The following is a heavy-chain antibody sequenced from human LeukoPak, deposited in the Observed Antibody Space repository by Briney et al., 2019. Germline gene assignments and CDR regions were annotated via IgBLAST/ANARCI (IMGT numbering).Heavy chain of an antibody. CDR3: AKAVNYYDSSGYYFY. Sequence: GGSLRLSCAASGFTLSSYAMSWVRQAPGKGLEWVSAISGSGGSTYYADSVKGRFTISRDNSKNTLYLQMNSLRAEDTAVYYCAKAVNYYDSSGYYFYWGQGTLVTVSS. D-gene: IGHD3-22*01. J-gene: IGHJ4*02. CDR1: GFTLSSYA. V-gene: IGHV3-23*01. CDR2: ISGSGGST.